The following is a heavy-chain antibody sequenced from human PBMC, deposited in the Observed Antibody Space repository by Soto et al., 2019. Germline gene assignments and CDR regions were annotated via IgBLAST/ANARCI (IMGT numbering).Heavy chain of an antibody. CDR2: IYYSGST. Sequence: SETMSLTCTVAGGSISSSICYWGWISKPPGKGLEWIGSIYYSGSTYYNPSLKSRVTISVDTSKNQFSLKLSSVTAADTAVYYCARPSPRYCSGGSCLEFPDAFDIWGQGTMVTVSS. CDR1: GGSISSSICY. J-gene: IGHJ3*02. V-gene: IGHV4-39*01. D-gene: IGHD2-15*01. CDR3: ARPSPRYCSGGSCLEFPDAFDI.